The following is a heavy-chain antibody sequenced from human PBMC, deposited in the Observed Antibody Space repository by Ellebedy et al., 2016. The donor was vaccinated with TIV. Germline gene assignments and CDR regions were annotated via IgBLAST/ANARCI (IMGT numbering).Heavy chain of an antibody. CDR2: ISNSGHTI. V-gene: IGHV3-11*01. D-gene: IGHD6-13*01. Sequence: GESLKISCAASGFIFSDYYVSWIRQAPGKGLEWVSYISNSGHTIYYADSVKGRFTISRDNAENSLYLQMNSLRPEDTAVYYCARDARFIDQQHNWFDPWGQGTLVTVSS. CDR1: GFIFSDYY. J-gene: IGHJ5*02. CDR3: ARDARFIDQQHNWFDP.